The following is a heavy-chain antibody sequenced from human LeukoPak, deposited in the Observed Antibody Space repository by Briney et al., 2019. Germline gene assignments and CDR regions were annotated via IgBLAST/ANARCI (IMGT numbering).Heavy chain of an antibody. V-gene: IGHV4-39*07. J-gene: IGHJ6*02. CDR1: GGSISSSSDY. Sequence: SETLSLTCTVAGGSISSSSDYWGWVRQPPGKGLEWIATIYYLGATQYNPSLKSRVTISVDTSKNQFSLKLSSVTAADTAVYYCARLSGGYNSFYYYGMDVWGQGTTVTVSS. D-gene: IGHD5-24*01. CDR3: ARLSGGYNSFYYYGMDV. CDR2: IYYLGAT.